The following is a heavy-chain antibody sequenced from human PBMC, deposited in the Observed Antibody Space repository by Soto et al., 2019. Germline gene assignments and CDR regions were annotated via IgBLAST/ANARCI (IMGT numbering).Heavy chain of an antibody. J-gene: IGHJ4*02. CDR3: AKERFPYSSGWGYFDY. CDR2: ISWNSGSI. Sequence: PGGSLRLSCAASGFTFDDYAMHWVRQAPGKGLEWVSGISWNSGSIGYADSVKGRFTISRDNAKNSLYLQMNSLRAEDTALYYCAKERFPYSSGWGYFDYWGQGTLVTVSS. V-gene: IGHV3-9*01. CDR1: GFTFDDYA. D-gene: IGHD6-19*01.